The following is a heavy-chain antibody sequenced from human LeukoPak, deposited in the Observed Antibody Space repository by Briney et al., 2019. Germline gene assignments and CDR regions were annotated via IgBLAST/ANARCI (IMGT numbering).Heavy chain of an antibody. J-gene: IGHJ6*03. CDR1: GGSISSYY. V-gene: IGHV4-4*07. Sequence: SETLSLTCTVSGGSISSYYLSWIRQPAGKGLEWTGRIYTSGSTNYNPSLKSRVTMSIDTSKNQFSLRLSSVTAADTAVYYCASDPSNYYYMDVWGKGTTVTLSS. CDR2: IYTSGST. CDR3: ASDPSNYYYMDV.